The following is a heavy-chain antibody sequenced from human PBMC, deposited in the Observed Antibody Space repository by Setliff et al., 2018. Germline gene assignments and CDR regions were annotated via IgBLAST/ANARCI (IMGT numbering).Heavy chain of an antibody. Sequence: GGSLRLSCEATGFTFSTFAIHWVRQAPGKGLEWLALIQYDGSDKYYEDSVKGRFTISRDNSKSSVFLHINSLRADDTAVYYCARLALTGYDSSGYYYALDYYYYMDVWGKGTTVTVSS. CDR2: IQYDGSDK. D-gene: IGHD3-22*01. V-gene: IGHV3-33*05. J-gene: IGHJ6*03. CDR1: GFTFSTFA. CDR3: ARLALTGYDSSGYYYALDYYYYMDV.